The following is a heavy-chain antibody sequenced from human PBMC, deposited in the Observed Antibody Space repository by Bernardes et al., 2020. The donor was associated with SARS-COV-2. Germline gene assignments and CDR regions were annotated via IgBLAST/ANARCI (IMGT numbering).Heavy chain of an antibody. CDR1: GYTFTSYA. V-gene: IGHV7-4-1*02. CDR3: ATEFSPGIAAAGTTDY. CDR2: INTNTGNP. Sequence: ASVKVSCKASGYTFTSYAMNWVRQAPGQGLEWMGWINTNTGNPTYAQGFTGRFVFSLDTSVSTAYLQISSLKAEDTAVYYCATEFSPGIAAAGTTDYGGQGNLVTVSS. J-gene: IGHJ4*02. D-gene: IGHD6-13*01.